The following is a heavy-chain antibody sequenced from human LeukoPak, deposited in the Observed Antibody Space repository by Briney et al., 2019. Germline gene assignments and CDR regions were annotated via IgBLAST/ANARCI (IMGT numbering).Heavy chain of an antibody. D-gene: IGHD5-18*01. Sequence: SETLSLTCTVSGASISSSSYYWGWIRQPPGKGLEWIGNIYYSGSTYYNPSLKSRVTISIDTSKNQFSLKLSSVTAADTAVYYCARLSGYSYGLDYWGQGTLVTVSS. CDR1: GASISSSSYY. V-gene: IGHV4-39*07. CDR3: ARLSGYSYGLDY. J-gene: IGHJ4*02. CDR2: IYYSGST.